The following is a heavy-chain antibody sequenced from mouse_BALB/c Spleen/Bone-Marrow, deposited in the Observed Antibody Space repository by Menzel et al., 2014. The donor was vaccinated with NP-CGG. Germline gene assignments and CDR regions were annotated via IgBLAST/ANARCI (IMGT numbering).Heavy chain of an antibody. Sequence: EVQLVESGGGLVQPGGSLKLSCAASGFTFSSYGMSWVRQTPDKRLELVATINSNGGSTYYPDSAKGRFTISRDNAKNPLYLQMSSLKSEDTAMYYCARDYDYDYWCQGTTLTVSS. J-gene: IGHJ2*01. CDR2: INSNGGST. CDR3: ARDYDYDY. CDR1: GFTFSSYG. D-gene: IGHD2-4*01. V-gene: IGHV5-6-3*01.